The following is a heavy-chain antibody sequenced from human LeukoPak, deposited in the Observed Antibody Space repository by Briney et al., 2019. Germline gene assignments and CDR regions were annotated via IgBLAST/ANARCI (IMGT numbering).Heavy chain of an antibody. CDR2: IYYSGST. J-gene: IGHJ6*03. CDR3: AGSSRYYYYYMDV. V-gene: IGHV4-30-4*08. Sequence: PSQTLSLTCTVSGGSISSGDYYWSWIRQPPGKGLEWIGYIYYSGSTYYNPSLKSRVTISVDTSKNQFSLKLSSVTAADTAVYYCAGSSRYYYYYMDVWGRGTTVTVSS. D-gene: IGHD6-13*01. CDR1: GGSISSGDYY.